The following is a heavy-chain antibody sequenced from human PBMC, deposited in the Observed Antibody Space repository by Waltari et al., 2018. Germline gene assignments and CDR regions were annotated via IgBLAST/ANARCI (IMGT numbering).Heavy chain of an antibody. CDR1: GGSISSSSVF. Sequence: QLQLQESGPGLVKPSETLSLTCSVSGGSISSSSVFWGWIRQPPGKGLEWIGSLYYTGNTYYTPSLKSRVTISADTSKNQFSLKLSSVTAADTAVYYCARHMPSYDSIYYFDYWGQGTLVTVSS. V-gene: IGHV4-39*01. D-gene: IGHD3-3*01. CDR2: LYYTGNT. J-gene: IGHJ4*02. CDR3: ARHMPSYDSIYYFDY.